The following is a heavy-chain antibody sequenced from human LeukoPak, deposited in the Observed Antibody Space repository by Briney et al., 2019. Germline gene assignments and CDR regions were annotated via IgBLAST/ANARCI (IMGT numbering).Heavy chain of an antibody. CDR1: GGSIDSYY. CDR2: IYYTGST. D-gene: IGHD2-2*01. Sequence: SETLSLTCTVPGGSIDSYYWSWIRQPPGKGLEWIGYIYYTGSTEYHPSLKSRVTISLDTSKNQVSLKLTSVTAADTAVYYCARVYQSAEYYFDYWGQGNLVSVSS. V-gene: IGHV4-59*01. J-gene: IGHJ4*02. CDR3: ARVYQSAEYYFDY.